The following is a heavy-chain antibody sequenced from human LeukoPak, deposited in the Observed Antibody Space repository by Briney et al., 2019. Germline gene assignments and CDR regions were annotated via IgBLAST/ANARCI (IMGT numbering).Heavy chain of an antibody. CDR2: INSDGSST. Sequence: GGSLRLSCAASGFTFSSYWMHWVRQAPGKGLVWVSRINSDGSSTSYADSVKGRFTISRDNAKNTLYLQMNSLRAEDTAVYYCARDLENSSSWSAPDYWGQGTLVTVSS. CDR3: ARDLENSSSWSAPDY. V-gene: IGHV3-74*01. D-gene: IGHD6-13*01. J-gene: IGHJ4*02. CDR1: GFTFSSYW.